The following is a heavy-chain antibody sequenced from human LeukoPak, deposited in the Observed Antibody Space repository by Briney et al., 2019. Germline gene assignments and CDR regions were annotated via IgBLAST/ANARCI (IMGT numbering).Heavy chain of an antibody. D-gene: IGHD1-26*01. CDR1: GYTFTSYY. Sequence: ASVKVSCKASGYTFTSYYMHWVRQAPGQGLEWMGIINPSGGSTSYAQKFQGRVTMTRDTSTSTVYMELSSLRSEDTAVYYCARGPWGDSGSYYGWFDPWGQGTLVTVSS. J-gene: IGHJ5*02. CDR3: ARGPWGDSGSYYGWFDP. CDR2: INPSGGST. V-gene: IGHV1-46*01.